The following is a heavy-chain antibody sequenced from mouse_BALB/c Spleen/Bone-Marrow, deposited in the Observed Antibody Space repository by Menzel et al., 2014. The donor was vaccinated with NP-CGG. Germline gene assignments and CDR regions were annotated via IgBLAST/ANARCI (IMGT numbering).Heavy chain of an antibody. CDR3: AREGDYDGFAY. CDR1: GYTFTSYW. D-gene: IGHD2-4*01. CDR2: INPSTGYT. Sequence: VQLQQSGAELAKPGASVKMSCKASGYTFTSYWMHWVKQRPGQGLEWIGYINPSTGYTEYNQKFKDKATLTADKSSSTAYMQLSSLTSEGSAVYYGAREGDYDGFAYWGQGTLVTVSA. V-gene: IGHV1-7*01. J-gene: IGHJ3*01.